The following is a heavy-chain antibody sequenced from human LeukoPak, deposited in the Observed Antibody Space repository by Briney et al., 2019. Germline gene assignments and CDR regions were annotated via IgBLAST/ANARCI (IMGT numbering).Heavy chain of an antibody. CDR3: ARGPTFGRDYYGMDV. J-gene: IGHJ6*02. V-gene: IGHV4-31*03. D-gene: IGHD3-16*01. CDR1: GGSISSGGYY. CDR2: IYYSGST. Sequence: SQTLSLTCTVSGGSISSGGYYWSWIRQHPGKGLEWIGYIYYSGSTYYNPSLKSRVTISVDTSKNQFSLRLSSVTAADTAVYYCARGPTFGRDYYGMDVWGQGTTVTVSS.